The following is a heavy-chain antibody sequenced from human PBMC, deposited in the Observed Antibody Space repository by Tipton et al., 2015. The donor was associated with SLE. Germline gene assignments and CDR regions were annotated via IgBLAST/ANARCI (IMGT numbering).Heavy chain of an antibody. Sequence: TLSLTCTVSGDSISRHYWTWIRQPPGRGLEWIGCVYDSGRTNYNPSLKSRVTISLDTSKNQFSLKVRSLTAADTAVYYCARAPEGDLLGGMDVWGQGP. J-gene: IGHJ6*02. CDR2: VYDSGRT. D-gene: IGHD3-16*01. CDR1: GDSISRHY. CDR3: ARAPEGDLLGGMDV. V-gene: IGHV4-59*11.